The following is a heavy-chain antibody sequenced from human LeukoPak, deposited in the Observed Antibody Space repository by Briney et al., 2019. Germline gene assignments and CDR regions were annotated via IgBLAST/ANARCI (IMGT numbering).Heavy chain of an antibody. J-gene: IGHJ4*02. D-gene: IGHD6-19*01. CDR2: INPNSGGT. V-gene: IGHV1-2*02. CDR1: GYTFTGYY. CDR3: ARDPARIAVAAHPGDY. Sequence: ASVKVSCKASGYTFTGYYMHWVRQAPGQGLEWMGWINPNSGGTNYAQKFQGRVTMTRDMSTSTVYMELSSLRSEDTAVYYCARDPARIAVAAHPGDYWGQGTLVTVSS.